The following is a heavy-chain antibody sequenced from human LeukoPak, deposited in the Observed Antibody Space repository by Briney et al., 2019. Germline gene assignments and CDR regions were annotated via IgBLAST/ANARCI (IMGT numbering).Heavy chain of an antibody. V-gene: IGHV3-30*18. CDR1: GFTFSSYG. Sequence: GGSLRLSCAASGFTFSSYGMHWVRQAPGKGLEWVAVISYDGSNKYYADSVKGRFTISRDNSKNTLYLQMNSLRAEDTAVYFCAKDTSSTYYDILTGSQGLDYRGQGTLVTVSS. J-gene: IGHJ4*02. CDR2: ISYDGSNK. D-gene: IGHD3-9*01. CDR3: AKDTSSTYYDILTGSQGLDY.